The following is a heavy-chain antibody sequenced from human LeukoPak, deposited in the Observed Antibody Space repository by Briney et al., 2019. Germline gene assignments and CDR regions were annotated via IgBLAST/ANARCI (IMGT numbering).Heavy chain of an antibody. V-gene: IGHV1-18*01. D-gene: IGHD5-18*01. J-gene: IGHJ4*02. CDR1: GYTFTSFG. Sequence: ASVKVSCKGSGYTFTSFGISWVRQAPGQGLEWMGWISAYNGNRNYAQKLQGRVTMTTDTSMSTAYMEIRSLRSDDTAVYYCTRDLGVDTTMIFFDYWGQGSLVTVSS. CDR2: ISAYNGNR. CDR3: TRDLGVDTTMIFFDY.